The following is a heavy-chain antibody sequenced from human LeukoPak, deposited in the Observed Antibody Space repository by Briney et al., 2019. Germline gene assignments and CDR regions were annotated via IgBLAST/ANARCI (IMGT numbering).Heavy chain of an antibody. Sequence: GGSLRLSCAASGXTFSSYSMNWVRQAPGKGLEWVSYISSSSSTIYYADSVKGRFTISRDNAKNSLYLQMNSLRDEDTAVYYCATEKYSSSWYPDSFDIWGQGTIVTVSS. CDR3: ATEKYSSSWYPDSFDI. CDR2: ISSSSSTI. V-gene: IGHV3-48*02. D-gene: IGHD6-13*01. J-gene: IGHJ3*02. CDR1: GXTFSSYS.